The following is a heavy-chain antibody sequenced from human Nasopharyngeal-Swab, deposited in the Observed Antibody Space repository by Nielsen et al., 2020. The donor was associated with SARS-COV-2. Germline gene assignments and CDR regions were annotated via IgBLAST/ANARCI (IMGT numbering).Heavy chain of an antibody. D-gene: IGHD3-16*02. CDR1: GFSFSTYW. J-gene: IGHJ6*03. CDR3: ARQGVFVPAYFHQYYMDV. Sequence: GESLKISCAASGFSFSTYWMTWVRQAPGKGLEWVANIKQDGSEEYYVDSVKGRFTVSRDNPKNLLYLQVNSLRAEVTAVYYCARQGVFVPAYFHQYYMDVWGKGTTVTVSS. V-gene: IGHV3-7*03. CDR2: IKQDGSEE.